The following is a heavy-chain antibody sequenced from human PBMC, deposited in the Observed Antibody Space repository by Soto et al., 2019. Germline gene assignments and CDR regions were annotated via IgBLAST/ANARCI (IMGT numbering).Heavy chain of an antibody. Sequence: GGSLRLSCAAGGVTFSSYAMSLARQDPGKGLEWVSAISGSGGSTYYADSVKGRSTISRDNSKNTLYLQMNNLRAEDTAVYYCAKEGALVVVVAANSRGPLLVWGQGTMVTVSS. CDR3: AKEGALVVVVAANSRGPLLV. D-gene: IGHD2-15*01. J-gene: IGHJ3*01. CDR1: GVTFSSYA. CDR2: ISGSGGST. V-gene: IGHV3-23*01.